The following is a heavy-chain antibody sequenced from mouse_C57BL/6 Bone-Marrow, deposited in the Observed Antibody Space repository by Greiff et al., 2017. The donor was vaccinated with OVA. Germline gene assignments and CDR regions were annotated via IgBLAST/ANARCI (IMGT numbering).Heavy chain of an antibody. CDR3: ARRANDGYYVDYFDY. CDR2: IYWDDDK. V-gene: IGHV8-12*01. CDR1: GFSLSTSGMG. J-gene: IGHJ2*01. Sequence: QVTLKESGPGILQSSQTLSLTCSFSGFSLSTSGMGLSWLRQPSGKGLEWLAHIYWDDDKRYNPFLESGLTISKDTSRNQVVLKITSVDTADTATYYCARRANDGYYVDYFDYWGQGTTLTVSS. D-gene: IGHD2-3*01.